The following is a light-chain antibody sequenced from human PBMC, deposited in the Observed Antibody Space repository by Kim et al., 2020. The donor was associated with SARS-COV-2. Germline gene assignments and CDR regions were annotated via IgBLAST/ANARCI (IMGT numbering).Light chain of an antibody. CDR2: KDS. Sequence: SYELTQPSSVSVSPGQTARITCSGDVLTKKYARWFQQKPGQAPVLVIYKDSERPSGIPERFSGSSSGTTVTLTISGAQDEDEADYYCYSASDNNWVFGGG. J-gene: IGLJ3*02. V-gene: IGLV3-27*01. CDR1: VLTKKY. CDR3: YSASDNNWV.